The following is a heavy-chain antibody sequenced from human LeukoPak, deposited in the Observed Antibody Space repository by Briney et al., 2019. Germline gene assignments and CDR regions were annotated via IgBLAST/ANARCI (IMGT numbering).Heavy chain of an antibody. Sequence: GGSLRLSCAASGFTVSSNYMSWVRQAPGKGLEWVSVIYSGGSTYYADSVKGRFTISRDNSKNTLYLQMNSLRAEDTAVYYCASPDLTEAAAGIGPFGYYYYYMDVWGKGTTVTVSS. CDR2: IYSGGST. D-gene: IGHD6-13*01. J-gene: IGHJ6*03. V-gene: IGHV3-66*01. CDR1: GFTVSSNY. CDR3: ASPDLTEAAAGIGPFGYYYYYMDV.